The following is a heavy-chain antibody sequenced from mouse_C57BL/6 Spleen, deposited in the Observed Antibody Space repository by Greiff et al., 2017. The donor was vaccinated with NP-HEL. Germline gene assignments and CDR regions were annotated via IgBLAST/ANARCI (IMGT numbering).Heavy chain of an antibody. V-gene: IGHV7-4*01. Sequence: EVMLVESGGGLVQPGASLRLSCAASGFTFTDYYMSWVRQPPGKGPEWLALISHKANGNTTEYTVSVKGRFTISRDNSQNILYLQMNTRRAEDSATYYCVKADYYGSSLAWFAYWGQGTLVTVSA. CDR2: ISHKANGNTT. J-gene: IGHJ3*01. CDR1: GFTFTDYY. CDR3: VKADYYGSSLAWFAY. D-gene: IGHD1-1*01.